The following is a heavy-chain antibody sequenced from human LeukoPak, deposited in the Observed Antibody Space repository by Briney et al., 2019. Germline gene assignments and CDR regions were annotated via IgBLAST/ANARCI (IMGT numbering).Heavy chain of an antibody. CDR2: ISAYNGDT. V-gene: IGHV1-18*01. J-gene: IGHJ4*02. CDR3: ARDPSNTSGWYAWADY. D-gene: IGHD6-19*01. Sequence: ASVKVSCKASGFTFTRYGISWVRQAPGQGLEWMAWISAYNGDTKYAQKFQGRLTMTTDTSTSTAYMKLRSLRSDDTAVYYCARDPSNTSGWYAWADYWGQGTLVTVSS. CDR1: GFTFTRYG.